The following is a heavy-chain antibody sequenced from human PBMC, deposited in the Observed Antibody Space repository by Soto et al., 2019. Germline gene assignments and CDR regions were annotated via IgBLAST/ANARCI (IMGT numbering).Heavy chain of an antibody. CDR3: ARDPVGGGGSYVDY. Sequence: QVQLQESGPGLVKPSQTLSLTCTVSGGSISSGGYYWSWIRQHPGKGLEWIGYIYYSGSTFYNPSLKSRVTISVDTSKNQFSLKLSSVTAADTAVYYCARDPVGGGGSYVDYWGQGTLVTVSS. V-gene: IGHV4-31*03. CDR1: GGSISSGGYY. J-gene: IGHJ4*02. CDR2: IYYSGST. D-gene: IGHD1-26*01.